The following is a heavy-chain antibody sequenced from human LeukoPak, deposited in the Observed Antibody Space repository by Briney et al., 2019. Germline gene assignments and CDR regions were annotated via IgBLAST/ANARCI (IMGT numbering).Heavy chain of an antibody. CDR2: IRHDGRNK. J-gene: IGHJ4*02. CDR1: GFTFSDSA. V-gene: IGHV3-30*02. D-gene: IGHD3-10*01. Sequence: GGSLRLSCEASGFTFSDSAMSWVRQAPGKGLEWVAFIRHDGRNKYYADSVEGRFTISRDNSKNPLYLEMNSLRAEDTAVYFCARARGDYYLDCWGQGTLVTVSS. CDR3: ARARGDYYLDC.